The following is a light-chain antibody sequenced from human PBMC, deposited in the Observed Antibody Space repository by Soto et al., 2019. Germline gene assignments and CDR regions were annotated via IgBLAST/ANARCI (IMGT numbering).Light chain of an antibody. CDR3: QQYKSYLRT. Sequence: DIQMTQSPSSLSASVGDRVTITCRASQGIRNDLGWYQQKPGKAPKRLIYAASTLESGVSSRFSGRGSGTEFTLTINSLQPEDFATYYCQQYKSYLRTFGQGTKVDIK. J-gene: IGKJ1*01. CDR1: QGIRND. V-gene: IGKV1-17*01. CDR2: AAS.